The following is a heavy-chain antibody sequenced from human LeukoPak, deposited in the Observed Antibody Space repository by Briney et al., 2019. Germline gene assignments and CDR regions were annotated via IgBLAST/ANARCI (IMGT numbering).Heavy chain of an antibody. CDR1: GGSISSYY. Sequence: SETLSLTCTVSGGSISSYYWSWIRQPPGEGLEWIGYTHYSGSTNYNPSLKSRVTISVDTSKNQFSLKLSSVTAADTAVYYCARDRVTIFGNYYYYYGMDVWGQGTTVTVSS. D-gene: IGHD3-3*01. CDR2: THYSGST. J-gene: IGHJ6*02. V-gene: IGHV4-59*01. CDR3: ARDRVTIFGNYYYYYGMDV.